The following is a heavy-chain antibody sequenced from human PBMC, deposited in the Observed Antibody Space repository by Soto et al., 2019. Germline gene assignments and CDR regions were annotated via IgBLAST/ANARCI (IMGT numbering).Heavy chain of an antibody. D-gene: IGHD3-3*01. CDR2: ISCSGANT. J-gene: IGHJ4*02. V-gene: IGHV3-23*01. CDR1: GFTFSIYA. CDR3: AKSIRVTVDY. Sequence: EVQLLESGGGLVQPGGYLRLSCATSGFTFSIYAMSWVRQAPGKGLEWVSAISCSGANTYYADSVKGRFTISRDNSKNTLYLKMNRLRAEYTALYFCAKSIRVTVDYWGQGTLVPVSS.